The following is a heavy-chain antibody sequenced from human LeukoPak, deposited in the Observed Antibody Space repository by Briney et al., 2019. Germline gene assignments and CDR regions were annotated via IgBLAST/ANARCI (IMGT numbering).Heavy chain of an antibody. D-gene: IGHD6-6*01. CDR1: GGTFSSYA. J-gene: IGHJ4*02. CDR3: ARGARVAAARPTEAEFDY. CDR2: IIPIFGTA. V-gene: IGHV1-69*01. Sequence: GSPVKVSCKASGGTFSSYAISWVRQAPGQGLEWMGGIIPIFGTANYAQKFQGRVTITADESTSTAYMELSSLRSEDTAVYYCARGARVAAARPTEAEFDYWGQGTLVTVSS.